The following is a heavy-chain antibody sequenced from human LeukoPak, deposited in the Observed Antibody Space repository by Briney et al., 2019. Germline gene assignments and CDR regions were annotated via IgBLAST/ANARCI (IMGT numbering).Heavy chain of an antibody. CDR1: GGSISSYY. V-gene: IGHV4-59*01. Sequence: SETLSLTCTVSGGSISSYYWSWIRQPPGKGLEWIGYIYYSGSTNYNPSLKSRVTISVDTPKNQFSLKLSSVTAADTAVYYCARGAIFGVVGFDYWGQGTLVTVSS. CDR3: ARGAIFGVVGFDY. D-gene: IGHD3-3*01. CDR2: IYYSGST. J-gene: IGHJ4*02.